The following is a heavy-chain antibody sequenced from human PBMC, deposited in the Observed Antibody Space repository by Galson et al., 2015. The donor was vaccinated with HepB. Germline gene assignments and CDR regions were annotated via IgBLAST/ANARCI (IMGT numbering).Heavy chain of an antibody. CDR1: GASLSSGGYS. D-gene: IGHD1/OR15-1a*01. Sequence: TLSLTCAVSGASLSSGGYSWNWIRQPPGKGLEWIGYIYETGTTYYNPSLKSRVTISIDRSKNQFSLKLSSVTAADTAVYFCVRGGGTVLTFDYWGQGTLVTVSS. V-gene: IGHV4-30-2*01. J-gene: IGHJ4*02. CDR3: VRGGGTVLTFDY. CDR2: IYETGTT.